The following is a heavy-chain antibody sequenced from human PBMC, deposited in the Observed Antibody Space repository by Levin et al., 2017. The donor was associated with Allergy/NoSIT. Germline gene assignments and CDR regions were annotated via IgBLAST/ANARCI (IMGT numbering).Heavy chain of an antibody. Sequence: SCAVYGGSFSGYYWSWIRQPPGKGLEWIGEINHSGSTNYNPSLKSRVTISVDTSKNQFSLKLTSVTAADTAVYYCARGWAVRGVIIPRYYMDVWGKGTTVTVSS. V-gene: IGHV4-34*01. D-gene: IGHD3-10*01. CDR3: ARGWAVRGVIIPRYYMDV. CDR2: INHSGST. CDR1: GGSFSGYY. J-gene: IGHJ6*03.